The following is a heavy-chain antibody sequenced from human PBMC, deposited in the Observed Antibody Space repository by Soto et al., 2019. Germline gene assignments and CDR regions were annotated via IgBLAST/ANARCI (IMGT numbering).Heavy chain of an antibody. D-gene: IGHD3-22*01. CDR1: GYSFTNNA. J-gene: IGHJ4*02. CDR2: INAGNGKT. Sequence: AASVKVSCKASGYSFTNNALHWVRQAPGQRPEWMGWINAGNGKTEYSQKFEGRLSITRDTSAGTVYMELSSLTSEDTAVYYCARVESGRSWGYYFDYWGQGILVTSPQ. CDR3: ARVESGRSWGYYFDY. V-gene: IGHV1-3*01.